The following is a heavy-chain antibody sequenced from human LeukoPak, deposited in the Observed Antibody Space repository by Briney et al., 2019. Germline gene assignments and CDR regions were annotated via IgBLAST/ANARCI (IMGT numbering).Heavy chain of an antibody. CDR3: ASFRVRGVIPYMDV. D-gene: IGHD3-10*01. V-gene: IGHV4-4*07. CDR1: GGSISSYY. CDR2: IYTSGST. Sequence: ETLSLTCTVSGGSISSYYWSWIRQPAGKGLEWIGRIYTSGSTNYNPSLKSRVTMSVDTSKNQFSLKLSSVTAADTAVYYCASFRVRGVIPYMDVWGKGTTVTVSS. J-gene: IGHJ6*03.